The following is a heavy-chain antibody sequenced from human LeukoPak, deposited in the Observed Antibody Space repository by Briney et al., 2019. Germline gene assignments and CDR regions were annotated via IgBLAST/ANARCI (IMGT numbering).Heavy chain of an antibody. J-gene: IGHJ5*02. V-gene: IGHV4-39*01. CDR3: ARITIEWFDP. CDR2: MYYSGST. D-gene: IGHD3-10*01. CDR1: GGSISSSSYY. Sequence: PSETLSLTCIVSGGSISSSSYYWGWIRQPPGKGLERIGSMYYSGSTYYNPSLKSRVTLSVDTSKNQFSLKLSSVTAADTAVYYCARITIEWFDPWGQGTLVTVSS.